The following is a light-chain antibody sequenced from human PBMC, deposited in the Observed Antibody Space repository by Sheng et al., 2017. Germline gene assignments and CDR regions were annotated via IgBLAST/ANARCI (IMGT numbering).Light chain of an antibody. CDR1: NSDLGAYNF. CDR2: DVS. J-gene: IGLJ3*02. CDR3: YSYAGTYTWV. V-gene: IGLV2-11*01. Sequence: QSALTQPRSVSGSPGQSVTLSCTGTNSDLGAYNFVSWYQQHPGKAPKLMIYDVSTRPSGVPDRFSGSKSGNTASLTISGLQAEDEADYYCYSYAGTYTWVFGGGTKLTVL.